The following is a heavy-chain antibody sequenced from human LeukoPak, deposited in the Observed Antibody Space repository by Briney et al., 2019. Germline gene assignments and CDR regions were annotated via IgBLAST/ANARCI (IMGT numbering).Heavy chain of an antibody. CDR3: ARDPLRYLRVSHYDY. J-gene: IGHJ4*02. V-gene: IGHV3-21*01. Sequence: GGSLRLSCAASGFTFSNSAMNWVRQIPGKGLEWVSSIDYDSSHIYYAASVRGRFTLSRDNARNSVYLQMNSLRVEDTAVYYCARDPLRYLRVSHYDYWGQGTLVAVSS. CDR1: GFTFSNSA. CDR2: IDYDSSHI. D-gene: IGHD3-9*01.